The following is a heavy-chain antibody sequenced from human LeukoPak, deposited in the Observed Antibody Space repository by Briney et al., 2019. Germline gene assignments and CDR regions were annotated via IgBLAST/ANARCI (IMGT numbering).Heavy chain of an antibody. Sequence: PGGSLRLSCAASGFTFSTYWMHWVRQAPGKGLMWVSRIKTDGSSTNYADYADSVKGRFTISRDNARNMLFLQMNSLRAEDTAIYYCAKDRDCSSTGCYVFANWGQGTLVTVSS. V-gene: IGHV3-74*01. CDR2: IKTDGSST. J-gene: IGHJ4*02. D-gene: IGHD2-2*01. CDR3: AKDRDCSSTGCYVFAN. CDR1: GFTFSTYW.